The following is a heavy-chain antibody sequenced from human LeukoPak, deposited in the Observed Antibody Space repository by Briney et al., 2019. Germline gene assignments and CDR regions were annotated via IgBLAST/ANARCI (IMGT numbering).Heavy chain of an antibody. D-gene: IGHD5-18*01. CDR3: AKGQGYSYGFLDY. Sequence: GGTLRLSCAASGFTFSSYAMSWVRQAPGKGLEWVSAISGSGGGKYYADSVKGRFTISRDDSKNTLYLQMNNLRAEDTAVYYCAKGQGYSYGFLDYWGQGTLVTVSS. CDR1: GFTFSSYA. V-gene: IGHV3-23*01. J-gene: IGHJ4*02. CDR2: ISGSGGGK.